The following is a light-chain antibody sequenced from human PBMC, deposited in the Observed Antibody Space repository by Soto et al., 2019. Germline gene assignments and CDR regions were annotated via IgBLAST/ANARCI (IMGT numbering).Light chain of an antibody. CDR2: AAS. V-gene: IGKV1-27*01. J-gene: IGKJ1*01. Sequence: DIQLTQSPSSLSASLGDRVTITCRASQDIKKFLAWYQQRQGKVPDLLIYAASTLRSGVPSRFSGNASGTDFSFTISSLQPEDVATYYCQKYDRAPAMFGQGTNVDIK. CDR3: QKYDRAPAM. CDR1: QDIKKF.